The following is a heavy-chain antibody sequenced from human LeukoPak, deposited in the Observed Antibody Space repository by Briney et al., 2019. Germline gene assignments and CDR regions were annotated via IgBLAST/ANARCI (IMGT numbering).Heavy chain of an antibody. D-gene: IGHD3-22*01. V-gene: IGHV1-24*01. CDR1: GYTLTELS. Sequence: GASVKVSCKVSGYTLTELSMHWVRQAPGKGLEWMGGFVPEDGETIYAQKFQGRVTMTEDTSTDTAYMELSSLRSEDTAVYYCATARFYYDSSGPTQSFDYWGQGTLVTVSS. CDR3: ATARFYYDSSGPTQSFDY. CDR2: FVPEDGET. J-gene: IGHJ4*02.